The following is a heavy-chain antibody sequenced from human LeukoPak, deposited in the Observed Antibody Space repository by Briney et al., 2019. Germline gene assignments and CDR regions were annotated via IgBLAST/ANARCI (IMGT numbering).Heavy chain of an antibody. V-gene: IGHV4-34*01. D-gene: IGHD6-6*01. CDR2: INHSGST. Sequence: SETLSLTCAVYGGSFSGYYWGWIRQPPGKGLEWIGEINHSGSTNYNPSLKSRVTISVDTSKNQFSLKLSSVTAADTAVYYCARGGSSSSGLGLNWFDPWGQGTLVTVSS. CDR3: ARGGSSSSGLGLNWFDP. J-gene: IGHJ5*02. CDR1: GGSFSGYY.